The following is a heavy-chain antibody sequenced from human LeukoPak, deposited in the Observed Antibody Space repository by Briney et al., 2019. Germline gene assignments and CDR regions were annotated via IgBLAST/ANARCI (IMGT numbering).Heavy chain of an antibody. J-gene: IGHJ4*02. CDR3: ARDQKIAARHAPPDY. V-gene: IGHV1-18*01. CDR2: ISAYNGNT. Sequence: ASVKVSCKASGYTFTSYGISWVRQAPGQGLEWMGWISAYNGNTNYAQKLQGRVTMTTDTSTSTAYMELRSLRSDDTAVYYCARDQKIAARHAPPDYWGQGTLVTVSS. CDR1: GYTFTSYG. D-gene: IGHD6-6*01.